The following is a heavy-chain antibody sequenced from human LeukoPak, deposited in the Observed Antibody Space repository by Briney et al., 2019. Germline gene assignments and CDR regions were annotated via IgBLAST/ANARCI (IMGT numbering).Heavy chain of an antibody. D-gene: IGHD1-26*01. CDR1: GFAFNDFA. V-gene: IGHV3-33*06. CDR3: AKSSIMFAAGRLGSVDF. CDR2: IWRDGSHR. J-gene: IGHJ4*02. Sequence: PGGSLRLSCAASGFAFNDFAMYWVRQAPGKGLDWVAVIWRDGSHRYYAHSIKGRFTISRDNSKNTLYLQMSSLGAEDTAVYYCAKSSIMFAAGRLGSVDFWGQGTLVTVSS.